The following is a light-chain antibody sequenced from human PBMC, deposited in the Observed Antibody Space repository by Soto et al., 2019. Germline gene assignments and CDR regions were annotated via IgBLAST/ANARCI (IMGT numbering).Light chain of an antibody. CDR3: VQNYSIPWT. Sequence: DIQMTQSPSSLPASAGDRVTITCRASQGISNSLNWYQQKPGKAPNLLIYAPSNLMSGVPSRFSGSGSGTDFILTISSLQPEDFATYYGVQNYSIPWTFGQGAKVAIK. CDR1: QGISNS. V-gene: IGKV1-39*01. CDR2: APS. J-gene: IGKJ1*01.